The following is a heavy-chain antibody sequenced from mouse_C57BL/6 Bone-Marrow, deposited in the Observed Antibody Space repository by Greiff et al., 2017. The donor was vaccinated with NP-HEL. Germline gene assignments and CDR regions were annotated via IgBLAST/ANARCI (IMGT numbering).Heavy chain of an antibody. CDR1: GFTFSDYG. Sequence: EVKLVESGGGLVKPGGSLKLSCAASGFTFSDYGMHWVRQAPEKGLEWVAYISSGSSTISYADTVKGRFTFSRDNAKNTLFLQMTSLRSEDTGMYYWASYDGPWFAYWGQGTLVTVSA. J-gene: IGHJ3*01. V-gene: IGHV5-17*01. CDR2: ISSGSSTI. D-gene: IGHD2-3*01. CDR3: ASYDGPWFAY.